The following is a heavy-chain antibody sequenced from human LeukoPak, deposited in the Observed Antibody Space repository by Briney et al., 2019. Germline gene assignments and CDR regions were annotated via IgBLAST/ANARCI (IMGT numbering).Heavy chain of an antibody. Sequence: SETLSLTCTVSGGSISTYYWSWIRQPPGKEPEWIGYVYKSGSTNYNPSLKSRLTISADTSKNQFSLILTSVTAADTAIYYCAGTPNLYYFDDWGQGTLVTVSS. CDR3: AGTPNLYYFDD. D-gene: IGHD1-1*01. J-gene: IGHJ4*02. CDR1: GGSISTYY. CDR2: VYKSGST. V-gene: IGHV4-59*08.